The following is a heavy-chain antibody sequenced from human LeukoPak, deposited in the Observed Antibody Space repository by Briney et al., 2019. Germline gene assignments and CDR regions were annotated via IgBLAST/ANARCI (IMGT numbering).Heavy chain of an antibody. CDR2: FSGNGGST. CDR3: AKDLRVIVVTYYMDV. Sequence: GGSLRLSCAASELTFNSYAMTWVGKARGKGLEWASSFSGNGGSTYYTDSVKGRFTISRDNSKNTLYLQMNSLRAEDTAAYYCAKDLRVIVVTYYMDVWGKGTTVTVSS. CDR1: ELTFNSYA. D-gene: IGHD2-2*01. V-gene: IGHV3-23*01. J-gene: IGHJ6*03.